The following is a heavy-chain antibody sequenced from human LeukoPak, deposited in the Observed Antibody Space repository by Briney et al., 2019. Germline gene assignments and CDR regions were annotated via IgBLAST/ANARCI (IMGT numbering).Heavy chain of an antibody. Sequence: SETLSLTCTVSGTSISGDYWSWIRQPPGKGLEWIGYVYFTGNTNYNPSLKSRVTIPMDTSKNQISLTVTSVTAADTAVYYCARHPFSSPFDFWGQGTLVAVSS. V-gene: IGHV4-59*08. CDR2: VYFTGNT. CDR3: ARHPFSSPFDF. J-gene: IGHJ4*02. CDR1: GTSISGDY.